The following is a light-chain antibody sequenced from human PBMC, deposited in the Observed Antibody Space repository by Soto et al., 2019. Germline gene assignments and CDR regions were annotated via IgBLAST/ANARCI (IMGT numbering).Light chain of an antibody. J-gene: IGLJ2*01. V-gene: IGLV1-51*01. CDR1: SSNIGNNY. CDR2: DNN. Sequence: QSVLTQPPSVSAAPGQKVTISCSGSSSNIGNNYVSWYQQLPGTAPKLLIYDNNKRPSGIPDRFSGSKSGTSATLGITGLQTGDEADYYCGTWDSSLSVGVVCGGGTKVTVL. CDR3: GTWDSSLSVGVV.